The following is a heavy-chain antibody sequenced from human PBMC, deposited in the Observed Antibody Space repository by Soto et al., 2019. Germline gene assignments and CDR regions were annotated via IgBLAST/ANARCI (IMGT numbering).Heavy chain of an antibody. D-gene: IGHD6-19*01. CDR2: ISYDGSNK. J-gene: IGHJ4*02. CDR1: GFTFSSYG. Sequence: SLRLSCAASGFTFSSYGMHWVRQAPGKGLEWVAVISYDGSNKYYADSVKGRFTISRDNSKNTLYLQMNSLRAEDTAVYYCAKDWGSIAVAGTSGYWGQGTLVTFSS. V-gene: IGHV3-30*18. CDR3: AKDWGSIAVAGTSGY.